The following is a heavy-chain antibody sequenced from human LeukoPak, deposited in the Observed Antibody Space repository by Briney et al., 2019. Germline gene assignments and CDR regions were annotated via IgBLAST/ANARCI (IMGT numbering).Heavy chain of an antibody. Sequence: PSQTLSLTCTVSGGSISSGDYYWSWIRQPPGKGREWIAYMYYSGSTYYDPSPKSRLTMSADTSKNHLSLKLSSVPAADTAVYYCARPYYYDSRIDPWGQGILVTVSS. CDR2: MYYSGST. D-gene: IGHD3-22*01. J-gene: IGHJ5*02. CDR1: GGSISSGDYY. V-gene: IGHV4-30-4*01. CDR3: ARPYYYDSRIDP.